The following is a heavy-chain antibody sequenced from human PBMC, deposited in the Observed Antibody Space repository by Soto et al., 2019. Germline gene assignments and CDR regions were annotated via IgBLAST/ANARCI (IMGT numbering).Heavy chain of an antibody. CDR3: ARGERGAGDFIEVAGTPSMDV. V-gene: IGHV3-30-3*01. CDR2: ISYDGSNK. J-gene: IGHJ6*02. CDR1: GFTFSSYA. Sequence: PGGSLRLSCAASGFTFSSYAMHWVRQAPGKGLEWVAVISYDGSNKYYADSVKGRFTISRDNSKNTLYLQMNSLRAEDTAVYYCARGERGAGDFIEVAGTPSMDVRGQGTTVTVSS. D-gene: IGHD6-19*01.